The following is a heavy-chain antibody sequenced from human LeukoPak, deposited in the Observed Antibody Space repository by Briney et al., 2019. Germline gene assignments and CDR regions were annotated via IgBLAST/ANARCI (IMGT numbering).Heavy chain of an antibody. CDR3: ARREVGATFDY. V-gene: IGHV3-23*01. J-gene: IGHJ4*02. CDR2: ISPSGDIT. CDR1: GFIFSSHG. D-gene: IGHD1-26*01. Sequence: GGSLRLSCAASGFIFSSHGMNWVRQAPGKGLEWVSGISPSGDITYYADSVKGRFTISRDNSKNTVYLQMDSLRFEDAAVYYCARREVGATFDYWGQGTLVTVSS.